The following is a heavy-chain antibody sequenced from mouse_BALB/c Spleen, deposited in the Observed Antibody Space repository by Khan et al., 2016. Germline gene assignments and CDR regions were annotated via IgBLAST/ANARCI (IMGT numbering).Heavy chain of an antibody. CDR1: GYTFTNYG. CDR3: ARYRDYYGTSRYFDV. J-gene: IGHJ1*01. D-gene: IGHD1-1*01. V-gene: IGHV9-3-1*01. Sequence: QIQLVQSGPELKKPGKTVKISCKASGYTFTNYGMNWVKQAPGKGLKWMGWINTYSGESTYADDFKARFAFSLETSANTAYLQINNLKNADTATYFGARYRDYYGTSRYFDVWGAGSTVTVSS. CDR2: INTYSGES.